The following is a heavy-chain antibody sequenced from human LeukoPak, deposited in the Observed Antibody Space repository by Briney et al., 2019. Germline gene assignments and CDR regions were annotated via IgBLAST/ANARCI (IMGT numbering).Heavy chain of an antibody. J-gene: IGHJ4*02. CDR3: ARGGYSGSYYRFS. V-gene: IGHV3-74*01. CDR2: TSKDGNDT. CDR1: GFTFSDSW. D-gene: IGHD5-12*01. Sequence: GGSLRLSCAVSGFTFSDSWMHWVRQAPGKGPEWLSRTSKDGNDTVYADSAKGRLTASRDNAKNTVYLELTNLRPDDTAVYYCARGGYSGSYYRFSWGRGTLVTVAS.